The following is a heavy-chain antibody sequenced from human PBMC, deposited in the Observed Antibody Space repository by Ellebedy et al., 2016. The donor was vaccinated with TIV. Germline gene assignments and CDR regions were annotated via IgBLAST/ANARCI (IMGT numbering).Heavy chain of an antibody. V-gene: IGHV1-2*02. J-gene: IGHJ5*02. CDR2: LNVNTGGT. CDR1: GYIFTNIF. D-gene: IGHD3-10*01. Sequence: ASVKVSCKASGYIFTNIFLHWVRQAPGQGPEWMGWLNVNTGGTNYAQRFQGRVAMTRDTSITTAYMELSRLTSDDTGIYYCARDGGVGEDWFDPWGQGTQVTVSS. CDR3: ARDGGVGEDWFDP.